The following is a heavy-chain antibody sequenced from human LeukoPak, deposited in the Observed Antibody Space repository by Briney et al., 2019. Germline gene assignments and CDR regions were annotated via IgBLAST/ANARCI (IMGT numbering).Heavy chain of an antibody. CDR2: ISSSSSYM. CDR3: ARRSPNYYFDY. V-gene: IGHV3-21*01. CDR1: GFTFSTYS. Sequence: PGGSLRLSCAASGFTFSTYSMNWVRQAPGKGLEWVSSISSSSSYMYYGDSVKGRFTISRDNAKNSLYLQMNSLRAEDTAVYYCARRSPNYYFDYWGQGTPVTVSS. J-gene: IGHJ4*02.